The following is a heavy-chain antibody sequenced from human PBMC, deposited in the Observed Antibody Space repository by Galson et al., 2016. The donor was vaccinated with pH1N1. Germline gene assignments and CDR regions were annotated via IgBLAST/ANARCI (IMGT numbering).Heavy chain of an antibody. V-gene: IGHV2-5*08. D-gene: IGHD3-16*01. CDR3: AHREVMITNAFDF. CDR2: IYWDDDK. J-gene: IGHJ3*01. Sequence: PALVKPTQTLTLTCTFSGFSLSTSGMCVSWIRQPPGKALEWLAVIYWDDDKRYSPSLKSRLTITKGTSKNQVVLKMTNMDPADTATYYCAHREVMITNAFDFWGQGTMVTVSS. CDR1: GFSLSTSGMC.